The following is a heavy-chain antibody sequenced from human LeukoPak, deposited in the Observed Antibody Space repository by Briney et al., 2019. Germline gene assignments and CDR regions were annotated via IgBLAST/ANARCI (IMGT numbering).Heavy chain of an antibody. CDR3: TRDGQGAGKTYDY. J-gene: IGHJ4*02. CDR1: GYTFTVYY. CDR2: INPNSGGT. V-gene: IGHV1-2*02. Sequence: ASVKVSCQASGYTFTVYYMYWVRQAPGQGLEWMGYINPNSGGTKYAQKFQGRITMTRDTSISTAYMELSRLRSDDTAVYYCTRDGQGAGKTYDYGGQGALVTVPS. D-gene: IGHD6-13*01.